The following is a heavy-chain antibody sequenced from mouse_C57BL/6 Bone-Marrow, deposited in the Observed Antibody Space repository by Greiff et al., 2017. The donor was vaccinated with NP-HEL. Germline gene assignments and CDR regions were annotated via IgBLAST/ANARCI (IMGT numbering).Heavy chain of an antibody. CDR3: ARDSGYAFDY. CDR1: GSTFTSYW. V-gene: IGHV1-53*01. J-gene: IGHJ2*01. Sequence: QVQLQQPGTELVKPGASVKLSCKASGSTFTSYWMHWLKQRPGPGLEWIGNINPNNGGTNDNEKFKTKATLTVDKSSSTAYMQLSSLTSEDSAVYYCARDSGYAFDYWGQGTTLTVSS. CDR2: INPNNGGT. D-gene: IGHD3-2*02.